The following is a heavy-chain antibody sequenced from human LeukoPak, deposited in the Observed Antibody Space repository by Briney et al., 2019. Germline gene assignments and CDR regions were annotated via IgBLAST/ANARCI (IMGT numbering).Heavy chain of an antibody. Sequence: ASVKVSCKVSGYTLTELSMHWVRQAPGKGLEWMGGFDPEDGETIYAQKFQGRVTMTEDTSTDTAYMELSSLRSEDTAVYYCATELGYCSSTSCLYAFDIWGQGTMVTVSS. CDR1: GYTLTELS. V-gene: IGHV1-24*01. CDR2: FDPEDGET. D-gene: IGHD2-2*01. CDR3: ATELGYCSSTSCLYAFDI. J-gene: IGHJ3*02.